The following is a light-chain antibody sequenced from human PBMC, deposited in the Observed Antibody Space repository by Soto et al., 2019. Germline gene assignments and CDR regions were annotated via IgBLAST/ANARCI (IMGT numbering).Light chain of an antibody. Sequence: EIVMTQSTATLSVSPGERATLSCRASQNVNINLAWYQQKPGQAPRLLIYGASARDTGVPARFSGSGSGTEFTLTISSLQSEDFAVYYCQQLNKWPSYTFGQGTKLEIK. V-gene: IGKV3-15*01. CDR3: QQLNKWPSYT. J-gene: IGKJ2*01. CDR2: GAS. CDR1: QNVNIN.